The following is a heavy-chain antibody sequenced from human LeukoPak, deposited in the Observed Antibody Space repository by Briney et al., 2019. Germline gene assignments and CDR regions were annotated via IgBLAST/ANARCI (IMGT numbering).Heavy chain of an antibody. Sequence: GGSLRLSCAASEFTFSNYALHWVRQAPGKGLQWVAVISYDGNTIHYADSVKGRFIISRDTSKNTLYLQMNSLRAEDTAVYYCARSGGLQKFAYWGQGTLVTVSS. CDR3: ARSGGLQKFAY. J-gene: IGHJ4*02. D-gene: IGHD4-11*01. V-gene: IGHV3-30-3*01. CDR2: ISYDGNTI. CDR1: EFTFSNYA.